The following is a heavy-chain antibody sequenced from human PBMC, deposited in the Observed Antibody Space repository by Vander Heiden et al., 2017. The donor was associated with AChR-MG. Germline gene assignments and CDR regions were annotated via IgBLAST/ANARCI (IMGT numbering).Heavy chain of an antibody. CDR3: ARPPLGSNWKWAQIDY. CDR1: GYSFTNYW. V-gene: IGHV5-51*01. Sequence: EVQLVQSGAEVKKPGESLKISCKGSGYSFTNYWIGWVRQMPGKGLEWMGIVYPADSDTRYSPSFQGQVTISADKSISTAFLQWSSLQASDTAMYYCARPPLGSNWKWAQIDYWGQGTLVTVSS. J-gene: IGHJ4*02. D-gene: IGHD1-1*01. CDR2: VYPADSDT.